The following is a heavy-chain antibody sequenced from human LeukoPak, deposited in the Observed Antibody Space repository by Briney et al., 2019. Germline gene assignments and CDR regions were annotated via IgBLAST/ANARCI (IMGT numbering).Heavy chain of an antibody. D-gene: IGHD2-2*01. CDR3: ARGAGYCSSTSCPYGDYALFDY. V-gene: IGHV1-18*04. CDR2: ISAYNGNT. CDR1: GYTFTSYY. Sequence: EASVKVSCKASGYTFTSYYMHWVRQAPGQGLEWMGWISAYNGNTNYAQKFQGRVTMTTDTSTSTAYMELRSLRSDDTAVYYCARGAGYCSSTSCPYGDYALFDYWGQGTLVTVSS. J-gene: IGHJ4*02.